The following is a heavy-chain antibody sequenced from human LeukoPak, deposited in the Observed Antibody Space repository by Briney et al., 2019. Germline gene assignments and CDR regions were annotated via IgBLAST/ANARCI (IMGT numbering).Heavy chain of an antibody. CDR1: GFTFSSYS. J-gene: IGHJ4*02. D-gene: IGHD3-10*01. V-gene: IGHV3-21*01. CDR2: ISSSSSYI. Sequence: GGSLRLSCAASGFTFSSYSMNLVRQAPGKGLGWVSSISSSSSYIYYADSVKGRFTISRDNAKNSLYLQMNSLRAEDTAVYYCVHIGSSYNXDYWXXXTLXTVS. CDR3: VHIGSSYNXDY.